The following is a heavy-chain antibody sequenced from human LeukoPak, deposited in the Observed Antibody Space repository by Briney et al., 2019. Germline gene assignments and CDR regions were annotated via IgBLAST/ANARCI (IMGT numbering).Heavy chain of an antibody. D-gene: IGHD1-14*01. J-gene: IGHJ4*02. Sequence: PGGSLRLSCAASGFTFSSYGMHWVRQAPGKGLEWVAVIWYDGSNKYYADSVKGRFTISRDNSKNTLYLQMNSLRAEDTAVYYCAKSPGVKPYYFDYWGQGTLVTVSS. V-gene: IGHV3-33*06. CDR1: GFTFSSYG. CDR3: AKSPGVKPYYFDY. CDR2: IWYDGSNK.